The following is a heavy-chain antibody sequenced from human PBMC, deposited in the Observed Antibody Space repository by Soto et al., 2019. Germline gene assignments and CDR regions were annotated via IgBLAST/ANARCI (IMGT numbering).Heavy chain of an antibody. D-gene: IGHD1-1*01. V-gene: IGHV1-46*03. CDR2: IIPSGGST. Sequence: ASVKVSCKASGGTFSSYTISWVRQAPGQGLEWMGIIIPSGGSTNTAQKFQGRVTMTRDTSTSTVYMELSSLRSEDTALYYCARGDATAYNLDYWGQGTLVTVSS. CDR1: GGTFSSYT. J-gene: IGHJ4*02. CDR3: ARGDATAYNLDY.